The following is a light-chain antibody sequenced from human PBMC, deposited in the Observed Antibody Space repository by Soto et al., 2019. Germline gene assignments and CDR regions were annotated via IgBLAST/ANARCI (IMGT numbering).Light chain of an antibody. CDR3: QQYNSYPRT. J-gene: IGKJ1*01. V-gene: IGKV1-5*03. CDR1: QSISTW. CDR2: RAS. Sequence: DIHMTQFPSTLSASVGDSVTITCRASQSISTWLAWFQQKPGKAPKFLIYRASSLESGIPSRFSGSGSRTEFTLTISSLQPDDFATYYCQQYNSYPRTFGQGTKVDIK.